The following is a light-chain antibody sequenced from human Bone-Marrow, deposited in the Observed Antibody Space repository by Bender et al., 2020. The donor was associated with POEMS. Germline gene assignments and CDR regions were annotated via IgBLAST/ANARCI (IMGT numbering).Light chain of an antibody. V-gene: IGLV2-23*01. CDR3: CSYAGRTL. CDR1: SREIGSHNL. Sequence: QSALTQPASVSGSPGRSITISCTGTSREIGSHNLVSWYQQQPGKAPKGIIYEGSKRAPGVSNRFSGPNSGNTASLTISGLQAEDGADYYCCSYAGRTLFGGGNRLTVL. J-gene: IGLJ2*01. CDR2: EGS.